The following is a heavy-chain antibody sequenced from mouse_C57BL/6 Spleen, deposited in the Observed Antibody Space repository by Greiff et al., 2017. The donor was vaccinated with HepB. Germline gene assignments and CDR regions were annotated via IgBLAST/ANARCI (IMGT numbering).Heavy chain of an antibody. CDR2: IDPETGGT. CDR3: TRVSSGYGGYFDY. CDR1: GYTFTDYE. J-gene: IGHJ2*01. D-gene: IGHD3-2*02. Sequence: VQLQQSGAELVRPGASVTLSCKASGYTFTDYEMHWVKQTPVHGLEWIGAIDPETGGTAYNQKFKGKAILTADKSSSTAYMELRSLTSEDSAVYYCTRVSSGYGGYFDYWGQGTTLTVSS. V-gene: IGHV1-15*01.